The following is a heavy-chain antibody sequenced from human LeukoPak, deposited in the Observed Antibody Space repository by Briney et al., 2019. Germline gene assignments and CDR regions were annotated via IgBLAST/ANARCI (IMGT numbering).Heavy chain of an antibody. CDR3: ARFGYSHGYGWGGGYYYYYMDV. Sequence: GGSLRLSCVVSGFTFSNYWMTWVRQAPGKGLEWVANIQQDGGEKYYVDSVKGRFTIFRDNAKNSVYLQMNSLRAEDTAVYYCARFGYSHGYGWGGGYYYYYMDVWGKGTTVTVSS. V-gene: IGHV3-7*01. D-gene: IGHD5-18*01. CDR2: IQQDGGEK. J-gene: IGHJ6*03. CDR1: GFTFSNYW.